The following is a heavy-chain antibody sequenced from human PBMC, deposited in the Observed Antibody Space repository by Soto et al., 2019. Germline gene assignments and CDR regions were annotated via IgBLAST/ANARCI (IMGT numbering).Heavy chain of an antibody. Sequence: GGSLRLSCAASGFTFSSYGMHWVRQAPGKGLEWVAVIWYDGSNKYYADSVKGRFTISRDNSKNTLYLQMNSLRAEDTAVYYCARDHSGSYLGMDVWGQGTTVTVSS. D-gene: IGHD1-26*01. J-gene: IGHJ6*02. CDR2: IWYDGSNK. CDR1: GFTFSSYG. V-gene: IGHV3-33*01. CDR3: ARDHSGSYLGMDV.